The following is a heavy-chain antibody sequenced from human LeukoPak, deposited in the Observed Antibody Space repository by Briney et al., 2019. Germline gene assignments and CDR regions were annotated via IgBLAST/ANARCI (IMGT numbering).Heavy chain of an antibody. CDR1: GGSISSGDYY. Sequence: SQTLSLTCTVSGGSISSGDYYWSWIRQPPGKGLEWIGYIYYSGSTYYNPSLKSRVTISVDTPKNQFSLKLSSVTAADTAVYYCARGERYYGSGSYSSWYFDLWGRGTLVTVSS. D-gene: IGHD3-10*01. CDR3: ARGERYYGSGSYSSWYFDL. V-gene: IGHV4-30-4*01. J-gene: IGHJ2*01. CDR2: IYYSGST.